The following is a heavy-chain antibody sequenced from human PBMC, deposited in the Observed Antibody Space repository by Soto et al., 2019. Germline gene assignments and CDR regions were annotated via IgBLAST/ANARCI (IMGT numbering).Heavy chain of an antibody. V-gene: IGHV3-21*01. CDR1: GFTFSSYS. D-gene: IGHD1-1*01. CDR2: ISSSSSYI. J-gene: IGHJ4*02. Sequence: GGSLRLSCAASGFTFSSYSMNWVRQAPGKGLEWVSSISSSSSYIYYADSVKGRFTISRDNAKNSLYLQMNSLRAEDTAVYYCARDGPAKTLLYRPWIGYWGQGTLVTVSS. CDR3: ARDGPAKTLLYRPWIGY.